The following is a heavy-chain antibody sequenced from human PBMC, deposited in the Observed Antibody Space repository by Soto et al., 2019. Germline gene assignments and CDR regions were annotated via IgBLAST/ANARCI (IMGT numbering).Heavy chain of an antibody. Sequence: PSETLSLTCTVSGGSVSSGSYYWSWIRQPPGKGLEWIGYIYYSGSTNYNPSLKSRVTISVDTSKNQFSLKLSSVTAADTAVYYCARENSSGYPNWFDPWGQGTLVTVSS. CDR2: IYYSGST. CDR1: GGSVSSGSYY. V-gene: IGHV4-61*01. CDR3: ARENSSGYPNWFDP. D-gene: IGHD3-22*01. J-gene: IGHJ5*02.